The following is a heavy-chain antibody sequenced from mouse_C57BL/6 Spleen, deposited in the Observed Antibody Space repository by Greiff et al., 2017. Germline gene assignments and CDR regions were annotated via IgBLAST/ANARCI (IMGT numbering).Heavy chain of an antibody. D-gene: IGHD2-4*01. Sequence: VQVVESGAELVRPGTSVKMSCKASGYTFTNYWIGWAKQRPGHGLEWIGDIYPGGGYTNYNEKFKGKATLTADKSSSTAYMQFSSLTSEDSAIYYCARGLREGAMDYWGQGTSVTVSS. J-gene: IGHJ4*01. CDR3: ARGLREGAMDY. CDR2: IYPGGGYT. CDR1: GYTFTNYW. V-gene: IGHV1-63*01.